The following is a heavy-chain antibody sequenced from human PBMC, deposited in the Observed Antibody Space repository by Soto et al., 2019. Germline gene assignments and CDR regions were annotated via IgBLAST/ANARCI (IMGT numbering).Heavy chain of an antibody. CDR1: GGTFSSYA. CDR3: ARGTGVTVTTFYYYYGMDV. J-gene: IGHJ6*02. D-gene: IGHD4-4*01. CDR2: IIPIFGTA. Sequence: SVKVSCKASGGTFSSYAISWVRQAPGQGLEWMGGIIPIFGTANYAQKFQGRVTITADESTSTAYMELSSLRSEDTAVYYCARGTGVTVTTFYYYYGMDVWGQGTTVTVSS. V-gene: IGHV1-69*13.